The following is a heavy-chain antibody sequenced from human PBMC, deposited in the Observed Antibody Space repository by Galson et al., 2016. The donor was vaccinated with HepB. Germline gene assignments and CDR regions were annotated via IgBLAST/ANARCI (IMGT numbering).Heavy chain of an antibody. CDR2: IKSTTDGGTA. Sequence: SLRLSCAASGFTFSSYWMHWVRQAPGKGLEWVGRIKSTTDGGTADYAAPVEGRFTISRDDSRKTLYLRMNSLKTEDTAIYYCTTDRGNDWKFGLAVDWGQGTQVTVSS. D-gene: IGHD1-1*01. CDR1: GFTFSSYW. V-gene: IGHV3-15*01. J-gene: IGHJ4*02. CDR3: TTDRGNDWKFGLAVD.